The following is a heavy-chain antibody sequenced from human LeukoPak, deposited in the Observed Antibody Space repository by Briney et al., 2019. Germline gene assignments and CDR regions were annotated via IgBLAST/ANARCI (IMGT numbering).Heavy chain of an antibody. D-gene: IGHD3-22*01. V-gene: IGHV3-74*01. CDR1: GFTFSSYW. J-gene: IGHJ6*03. CDR2: INSYGSST. Sequence: GGSLTLLCAASGFTFSSYWMQWVRQAPGKALVWVSRINSYGSSTSYADSVKGQFTITRDNAKNMLYLQMTSLRAEDTAVYYCARDVSRPMIEGYMDVWGKGTTVTISS. CDR3: ARDVSRPMIEGYMDV.